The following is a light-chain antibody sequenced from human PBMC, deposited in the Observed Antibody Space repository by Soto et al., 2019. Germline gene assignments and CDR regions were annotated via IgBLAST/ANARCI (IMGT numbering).Light chain of an antibody. J-gene: IGLJ3*02. Sequence: SYELTQPLSVSVALGQTARITCGGNNIGSKNVHRYQQKPGQAPVLVIYRDSNRPSGIPERFSGSNSGNTATLTISRAQAGDEADYYCQVWDSSTARFGGGTKLTVL. CDR3: QVWDSSTAR. V-gene: IGLV3-9*01. CDR2: RDS. CDR1: NIGSKN.